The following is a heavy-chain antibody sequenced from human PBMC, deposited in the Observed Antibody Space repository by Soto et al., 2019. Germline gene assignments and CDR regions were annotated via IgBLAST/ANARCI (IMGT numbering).Heavy chain of an antibody. CDR3: AKGAGDRLSLGMDV. V-gene: IGHV3-30*18. Sequence: VQLVESGGGLVQPGGSLRLSCTVSGFSISDYGMEWVRQAPGKGLEWVALISYDGSNTYYADSVKGRFTISRDNSKDTLFLQMTGLRREDTAVYYCAKGAGDRLSLGMDVWGQGTTVTVSS. D-gene: IGHD1-26*01. CDR2: ISYDGSNT. CDR1: GFSISDYG. J-gene: IGHJ6*02.